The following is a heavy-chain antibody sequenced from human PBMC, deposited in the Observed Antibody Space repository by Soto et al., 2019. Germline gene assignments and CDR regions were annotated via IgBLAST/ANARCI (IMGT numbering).Heavy chain of an antibody. D-gene: IGHD6-19*01. CDR1: GFTFDDYT. Sequence: GGSLRLSCAASGFTFDDYTMHWVRQAPGKGLEWVSLISWDGGSTYYADSVKGRFTISRDNSKNSLYLQMNSLRTEDTALYYCAKDTGYSSGWKLQNYYGMDVGGQGTTVTVSS. CDR2: ISWDGGST. J-gene: IGHJ6*02. CDR3: AKDTGYSSGWKLQNYYGMDV. V-gene: IGHV3-43*01.